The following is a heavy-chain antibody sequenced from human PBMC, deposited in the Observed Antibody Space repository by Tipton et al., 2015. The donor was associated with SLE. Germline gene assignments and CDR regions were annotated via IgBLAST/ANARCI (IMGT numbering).Heavy chain of an antibody. CDR1: GGSISSHY. CDR3: ARHMTTVTGGLDY. J-gene: IGHJ4*02. Sequence: TLSLTCTVSGGSISSHYWSWIRQAPGKGLEWIGYISNSETTNYNPSLKSRVTISVDTSKNQFSLKLSSVTAADTAVYYCARHMTTVTGGLDYWGQGTLVTVSS. CDR2: ISNSETT. D-gene: IGHD4-17*01. V-gene: IGHV4-59*11.